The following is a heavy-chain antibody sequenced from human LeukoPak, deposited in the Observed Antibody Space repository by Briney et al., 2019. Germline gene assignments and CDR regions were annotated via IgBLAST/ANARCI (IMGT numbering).Heavy chain of an antibody. J-gene: IGHJ4*02. Sequence: GGSLRLSCAASGFTFSSYWMHWVRQAPGKGLVWVSRINSDGSSTSYADSVKGRFTISRDNAKNTLYLQMNSLRAEDTAVYYCARPRAGGATTGLDYWGQGTLVTVSS. CDR1: GFTFSSYW. D-gene: IGHD1-26*01. CDR2: INSDGSST. CDR3: ARPRAGGATTGLDY. V-gene: IGHV3-74*01.